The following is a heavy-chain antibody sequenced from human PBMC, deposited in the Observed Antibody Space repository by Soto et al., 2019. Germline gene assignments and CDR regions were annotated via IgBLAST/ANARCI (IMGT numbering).Heavy chain of an antibody. CDR1: GFTFSSYA. CDR2: ISGSGGST. CDR3: AKDQYYDFWSGYYPIDY. Sequence: PGGSLRLSCAASGFTFSSYAMSWVRQAPGKGLEWVSAISGSGGSTYYADSVKGRFTISRDSSKNTLYLQMNSLRAEDTAVYYCAKDQYYDFWSGYYPIDYWGQGTLVTVSS. D-gene: IGHD3-3*01. V-gene: IGHV3-23*01. J-gene: IGHJ4*02.